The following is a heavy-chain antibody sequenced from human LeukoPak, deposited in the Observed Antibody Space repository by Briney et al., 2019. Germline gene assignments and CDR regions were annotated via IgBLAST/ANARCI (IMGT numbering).Heavy chain of an antibody. D-gene: IGHD6-19*01. CDR2: INPNSGGT. V-gene: IGHV1-2*02. Sequence: ASVKVSCKASGYTFTSYYMHWVRQAPGQGLEWMGWINPNSGGTNYAQKFQGRVTMTRDTSISTAYMELSRLRSDDTAVYYCARVNARSPGIAVAGTDYWGQGTLVTVSS. J-gene: IGHJ4*02. CDR3: ARVNARSPGIAVAGTDY. CDR1: GYTFTSYY.